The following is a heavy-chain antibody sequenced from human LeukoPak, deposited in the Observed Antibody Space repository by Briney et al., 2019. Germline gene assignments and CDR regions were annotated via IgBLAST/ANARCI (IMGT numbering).Heavy chain of an antibody. V-gene: IGHV4-34*01. Sequence: SETLSLTCAVYGGSFSGYYWSWIRQPPGKGLEWIGEINHSGSTNYNPSLKNRVTISVDTSKNQFSLKLSSVTAADTAVYYCARATHYYDSSGYFYRKYYFDYWGQGTLVTVSS. CDR1: GGSFSGYY. D-gene: IGHD3-22*01. J-gene: IGHJ4*02. CDR2: INHSGST. CDR3: ARATHYYDSSGYFYRKYYFDY.